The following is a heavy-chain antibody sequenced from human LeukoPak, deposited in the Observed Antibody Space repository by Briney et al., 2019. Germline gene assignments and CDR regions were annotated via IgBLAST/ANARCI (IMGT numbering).Heavy chain of an antibody. CDR2: IYPGDSDT. Sequence: GESLKISCKGSGYSFTSYWIGWVRQMPGKGLEWMGIIYPGDSDTRYSPSFQGQVTISADKSISTAYLQWSSLKASDTAMYYCARPSQLGGHYYGMDVWGQGTTVTVSS. J-gene: IGHJ6*02. V-gene: IGHV5-51*01. CDR3: ARPSQLGGHYYGMDV. D-gene: IGHD7-27*01. CDR1: GYSFTSYW.